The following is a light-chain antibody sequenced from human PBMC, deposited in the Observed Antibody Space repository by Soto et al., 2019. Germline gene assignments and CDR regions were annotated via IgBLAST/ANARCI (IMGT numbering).Light chain of an antibody. CDR1: QSISSW. V-gene: IGKV1-5*01. CDR2: DAS. Sequence: DIQITQSPSTLSASVGDIVTITCWASQSISSWLAWYQQKPGKAPKLLIYDASSLESGVPSRFSGSGSGTEFTLTISSLQPDDFATYYCQQYNSYSETFGQGTKVDI. CDR3: QQYNSYSET. J-gene: IGKJ1*01.